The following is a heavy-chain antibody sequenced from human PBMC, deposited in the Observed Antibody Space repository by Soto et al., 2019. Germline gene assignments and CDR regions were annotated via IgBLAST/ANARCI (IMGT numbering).Heavy chain of an antibody. CDR2: IYYSGST. Sequence: SETLSLTCTVSGGSISSSSYYWGWIRQPPGKGLEWIGSIYYSGSTYYNPSLKSRVTISVDTSKNQFSLKLSSVTAADTAVYYCARDMGYSSSWYEYYYYGMDVWGQGTTVTVSS. CDR3: ARDMGYSSSWYEYYYYGMDV. V-gene: IGHV4-39*07. D-gene: IGHD6-13*01. CDR1: GGSISSSSYY. J-gene: IGHJ6*02.